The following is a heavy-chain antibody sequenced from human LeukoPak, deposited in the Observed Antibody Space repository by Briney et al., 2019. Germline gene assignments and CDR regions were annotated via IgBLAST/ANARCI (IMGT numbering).Heavy chain of an antibody. CDR2: ISWNSGSI. CDR1: GFTFDDYA. CDR3: AKDTNPYYYDSSGYPPSYFDY. V-gene: IGHV3-9*01. J-gene: IGHJ4*02. Sequence: PGGSLRLSCAASGFTFDDYAMHWVRQAPGKGLEWVSGISWNSGSIGYADSVKGRFTISRDNAKNSLYLQMNSLRAEDTALYYCAKDTNPYYYDSSGYPPSYFDYWGQGTLVTVSS. D-gene: IGHD3-22*01.